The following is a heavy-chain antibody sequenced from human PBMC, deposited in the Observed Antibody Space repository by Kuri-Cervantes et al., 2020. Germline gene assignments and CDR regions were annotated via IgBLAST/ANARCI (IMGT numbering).Heavy chain of an antibody. D-gene: IGHD3-10*01. CDR1: GFTFSSYG. CDR3: AKVLIAVVRGALSGIDV. Sequence: GGSLRLSCAASGFTFSSYGMHWVRQAPGKGLEWVAVISYDGSNKYYADSVKGRFTISRDNSKNTLYLQMNSLRAEDTAVYYCAKVLIAVVRGALSGIDVWGQGTTVTVSS. CDR2: ISYDGSNK. V-gene: IGHV3-30*18. J-gene: IGHJ6*02.